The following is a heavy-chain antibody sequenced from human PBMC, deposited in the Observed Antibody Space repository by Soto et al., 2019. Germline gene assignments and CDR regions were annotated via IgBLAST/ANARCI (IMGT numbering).Heavy chain of an antibody. CDR2: ISTYNGKT. V-gene: IGHV1-18*01. CDR3: ARDRVEAALGTFDQ. J-gene: IGHJ4*02. Sequence: QVQLVQSGAEVKKPGASVTVSCKTSGYTFSTYPISWVRQAPGQGLEWVGWISTYNGKTNYGQKFQGRVTITTDTSAITAYMNLRNLRSDDTAVYYCARDRVEAALGTFDQWGQGTLDTVSS. D-gene: IGHD6-13*01. CDR1: GYTFSTYP.